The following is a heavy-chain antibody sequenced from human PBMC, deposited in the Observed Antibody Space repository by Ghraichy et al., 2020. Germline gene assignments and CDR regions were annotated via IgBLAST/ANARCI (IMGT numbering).Heavy chain of an antibody. CDR1: GGSFSGYY. Sequence: SETLSLTCAVYGGSFSGYYWSWIRQPPGKGLEWIGEINHSGSTNYNPSLKSRVTISVDTSKNQFSLKLSSVTAADTAVYYCARWRGNQYYYDSSGYYPGLNAFDIWGQGTMVTVSS. CDR2: INHSGST. CDR3: ARWRGNQYYYDSSGYYPGLNAFDI. D-gene: IGHD3-22*01. V-gene: IGHV4-34*01. J-gene: IGHJ3*02.